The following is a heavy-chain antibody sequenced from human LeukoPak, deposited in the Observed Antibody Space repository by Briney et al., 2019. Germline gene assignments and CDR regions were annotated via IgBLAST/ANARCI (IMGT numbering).Heavy chain of an antibody. V-gene: IGHV4-38-2*02. D-gene: IGHD4-17*01. CDR2: IYHSGST. Sequence: SETLSLTCTVSGGSLSSYYWNWIRQPPGKGLEWIGSIYHSGSTYYNPSLKSRVTISVDTSKNQFSLKLSSVTAADTAVYYCARALTTVTPFWYWGQGTLVTVSS. J-gene: IGHJ4*02. CDR3: ARALTTVTPFWY. CDR1: GGSLSSYY.